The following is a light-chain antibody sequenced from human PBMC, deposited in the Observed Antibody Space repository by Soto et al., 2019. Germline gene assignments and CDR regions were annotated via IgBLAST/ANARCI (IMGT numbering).Light chain of an antibody. CDR2: GAS. J-gene: IGKJ1*01. CDR3: QQYGSSPGT. Sequence: EIVLTQSPGTLPLSPGERATLSCRASQSVSSSYLAWYQQKPGPAPRLLIYGASSRATGIPDRLSGSGSGTDFNLIISRLEPEDLAVYYCQQYGSSPGTFGEGTKVEVK. CDR1: QSVSSSY. V-gene: IGKV3-20*01.